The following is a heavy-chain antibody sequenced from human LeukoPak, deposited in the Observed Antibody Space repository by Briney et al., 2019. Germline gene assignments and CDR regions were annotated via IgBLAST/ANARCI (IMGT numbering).Heavy chain of an antibody. V-gene: IGHV3-7*03. CDR3: AKDRNGWPTNFDS. CDR1: GFTFSMYW. CDR2: INEGGSRE. J-gene: IGHJ4*02. D-gene: IGHD6-19*01. Sequence: GGSLRLSCEVSGFTFSMYWMTWVRQAPGKGLEWVANINEGGSREWYVDSLKGRFTISRDNSKNSLYLQMNGLRAEDTAVYYCAKDRNGWPTNFDSWGQGTLVTVSA.